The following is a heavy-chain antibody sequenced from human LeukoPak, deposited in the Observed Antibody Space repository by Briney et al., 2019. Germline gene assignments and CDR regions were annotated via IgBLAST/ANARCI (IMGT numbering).Heavy chain of an antibody. CDR3: ARGLVRWLQSYLAAFDI. CDR1: GGSISSYY. V-gene: IGHV4-59*01. J-gene: IGHJ3*02. Sequence: PSETLSLTCTVSGGSISSYYWSWIRQPPGKGLEWIGYIYYSGSTNYNPSLKSRVTISVDTSKNQFSLKLSSVTAADTAVYYCARGLVRWLQSYLAAFDIWVQGTMVTVSS. CDR2: IYYSGST. D-gene: IGHD5-12*01.